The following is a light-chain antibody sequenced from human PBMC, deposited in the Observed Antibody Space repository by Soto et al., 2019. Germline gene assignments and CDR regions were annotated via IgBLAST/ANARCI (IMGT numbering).Light chain of an antibody. V-gene: IGKV3-20*01. J-gene: IGKJ1*01. CDR3: QQFAGLWT. CDR1: QSVSNTY. CDR2: GAS. Sequence: EIVLTQSPGTLSLSPGERATLSCRASQSVSNTYLAWYQQKPGQAPRLLIYGASSRATGIPERFSGSGSGTDFTLTSSRLEPEDFAVYYCQQFAGLWTFGQGTKVEIK.